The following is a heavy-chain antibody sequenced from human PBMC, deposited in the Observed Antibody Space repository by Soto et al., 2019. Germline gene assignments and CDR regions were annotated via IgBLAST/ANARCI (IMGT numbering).Heavy chain of an antibody. V-gene: IGHV5-51*01. CDR1: GYTFTNYW. J-gene: IGHJ6*02. Sequence: GESLKISCKGSGYTFTNYWIGWVRQMPGKGLEWMGIIYPGDSDTKYNPSFQGQVTISADKSIATTYLQWSSLKASDTAIYYCAASIFYYGMDVWGQGTTVTVS. CDR3: AASIFYYGMDV. CDR2: IYPGDSDT.